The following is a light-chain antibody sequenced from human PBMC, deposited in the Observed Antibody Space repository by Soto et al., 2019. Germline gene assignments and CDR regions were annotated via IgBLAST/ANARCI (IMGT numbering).Light chain of an antibody. CDR1: ISDVGAYNF. Sequence: GPSITLSCTGTISDVGAYNFVSWYQHHPGIAPRFIIYEVTIRPSGVSNRFSGSKSGNTASLTISGLQAEDEADYYCSSYTTSSSYFFGTGTKVTVL. J-gene: IGLJ1*01. CDR3: SSYTTSSSYF. V-gene: IGLV2-14*01. CDR2: EVT.